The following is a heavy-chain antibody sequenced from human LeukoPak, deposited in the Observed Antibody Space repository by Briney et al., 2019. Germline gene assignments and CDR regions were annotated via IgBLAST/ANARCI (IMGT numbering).Heavy chain of an antibody. D-gene: IGHD3-10*01. CDR3: AKDGGQYGSGVSPGMDV. V-gene: IGHV3-23*01. CDR1: GFTFSGYA. Sequence: PGGSLRLSCAASGFTFSGYAMSWVRQAPGKGLEWVSVSSGSGGSTNYADSVRGRFTISRDNSKNTLYLQMHSLTAEDTAVYYCAKDGGQYGSGVSPGMDVWGQGTTVTVSS. CDR2: SSGSGGST. J-gene: IGHJ6*02.